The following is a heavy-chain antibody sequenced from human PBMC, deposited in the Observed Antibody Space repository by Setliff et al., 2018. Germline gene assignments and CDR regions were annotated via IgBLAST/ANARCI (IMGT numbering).Heavy chain of an antibody. J-gene: IGHJ4*02. V-gene: IGHV4-61*09. Sequence: PSETLSLTCTVTGGSINSGPYYWTWIRQSAGKGLEWLGQIYSKGSMNYNPSLNSRVTISADTSKTQFSVRLNSVTAADTAVYYCARHWDFCGGNCPHNSIGYWGRGALVTVSS. CDR2: IYSKGSM. D-gene: IGHD2-21*02. CDR1: GGSINSGPYY. CDR3: ARHWDFCGGNCPHNSIGY.